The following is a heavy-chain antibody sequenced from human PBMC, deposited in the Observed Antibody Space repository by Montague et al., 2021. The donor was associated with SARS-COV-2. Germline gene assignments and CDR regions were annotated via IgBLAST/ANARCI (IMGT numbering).Heavy chain of an antibody. Sequence: PALVKPTQSLTLTCSFSVFSLTTPGVGVGWVRQPPGKALEWLALIYWDGDTRYSPSLRGRLTITKDTSKNRVVLTMTNVDPVDTATYYCARNGVEPRGSGRYYSGNWLDPWGQGTLVTVSS. CDR2: IYWDGDT. V-gene: IGHV2-5*02. J-gene: IGHJ5*02. CDR3: ARNGVEPRGSGRYYSGNWLDP. D-gene: IGHD3-10*01. CDR1: VFSLTTPGVG.